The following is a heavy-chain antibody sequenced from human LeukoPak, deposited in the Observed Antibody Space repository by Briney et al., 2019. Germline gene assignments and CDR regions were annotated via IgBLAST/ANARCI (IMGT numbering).Heavy chain of an antibody. D-gene: IGHD4-17*01. CDR2: IFQSGST. J-gene: IGHJ4*02. CDR3: ARVPAFYYGDYWTSPNYSDY. V-gene: IGHV4-4*02. Sequence: SGTLSLTCAVSGVSISDTKWWSWVRQPPGKGLEWIGEIFQSGSTNYNPSLKSRVTISVDKSKNQFSLKLSSVTAADTAVYYCARVPAFYYGDYWTSPNYSDYWGQGTLVTVSS. CDR1: GVSISDTKW.